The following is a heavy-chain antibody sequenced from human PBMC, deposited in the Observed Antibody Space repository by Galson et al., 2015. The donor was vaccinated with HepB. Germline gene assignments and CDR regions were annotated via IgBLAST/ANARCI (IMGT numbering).Heavy chain of an antibody. J-gene: IGHJ4*02. V-gene: IGHV3-30*04. D-gene: IGHD5-18*01. Sequence: SLRLSCAASGFTFSSYAMPWVRQAPGKGLEWVAVISYDGSNKYYADSVKGRFTISRDNSKNTLYLQMNSLRAEDTAVYYCAREAKGYSYGPIDYWGQGTLVTVSS. CDR1: GFTFSSYA. CDR3: AREAKGYSYGPIDY. CDR2: ISYDGSNK.